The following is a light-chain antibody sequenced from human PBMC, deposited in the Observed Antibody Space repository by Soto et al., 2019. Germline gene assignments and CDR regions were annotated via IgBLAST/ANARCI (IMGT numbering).Light chain of an antibody. CDR2: GDS. J-gene: IGLJ1*01. V-gene: IGLV1-40*01. Sequence: QSVLTQPPSVAGAPGQRVTISCTGRSSNIGAGHDVHWYQQLPGTAPKLLIYGDSNRPSGVPDRFSGSKSGASASLAITGLQAEDEAEYHCLSYDSDMSSPRYVLGTGTKLTVL. CDR1: SSNIGAGHD. CDR3: LSYDSDMSSPRYV.